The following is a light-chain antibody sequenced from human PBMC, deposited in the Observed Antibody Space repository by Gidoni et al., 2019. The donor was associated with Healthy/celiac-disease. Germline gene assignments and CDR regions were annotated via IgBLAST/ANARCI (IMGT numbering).Light chain of an antibody. CDR3: GTWDSSLSAGV. V-gene: IGLV1-51*01. CDR2: DNN. Sequence: QSVLTQPPSVSAAPGQKVTISCSGSSSNIGNNYVSWYQQLPGTAPKLLLYDNNKRPSGIPDRCSGSKSGTSATLGITGLQTGDEADYYCGTWDSSLSAGVFGGGTKLTVL. J-gene: IGLJ2*01. CDR1: SSNIGNNY.